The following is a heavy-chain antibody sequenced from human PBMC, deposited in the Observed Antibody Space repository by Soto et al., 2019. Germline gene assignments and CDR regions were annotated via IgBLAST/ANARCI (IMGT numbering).Heavy chain of an antibody. CDR2: VSSGSGNI. CDR3: ATDRDGYNSNGFDS. Sequence: PGGSLRLSCVVSGFTFSTYTMTWVRQAPGKGLEWVSSVSSGSGNIYYADSVKGRFTISRDNAKDSLYLQMNSLGAEDTAVYYCATDRDGYNSNGFDSWGQGTLVTVSS. J-gene: IGHJ5*01. D-gene: IGHD5-12*01. V-gene: IGHV3-21*01. CDR1: GFTFSTYT.